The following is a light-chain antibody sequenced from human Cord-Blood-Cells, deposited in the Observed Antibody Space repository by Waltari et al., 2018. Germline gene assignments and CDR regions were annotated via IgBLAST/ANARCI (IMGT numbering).Light chain of an antibody. Sequence: QSALTQPASVSGSPGQSITISCTGTSSDVGGYNYVSWYQQHPGKAPKLMIYDVSNRPSWVSTRFSGANSGNTASLTISGLQAEDEADYYCSSYTSSSTLVVFGGGTKLTVL. J-gene: IGLJ2*01. CDR1: SSDVGGYNY. V-gene: IGLV2-14*01. CDR3: SSYTSSSTLVV. CDR2: DVS.